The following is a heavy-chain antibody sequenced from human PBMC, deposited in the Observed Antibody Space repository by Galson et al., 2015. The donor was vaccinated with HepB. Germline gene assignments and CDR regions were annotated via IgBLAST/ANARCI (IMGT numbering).Heavy chain of an antibody. CDR3: ARGRGLVTSYYFDY. V-gene: IGHV4-34*01. Sequence: SETLSLTCAVYGGSLSGYYWSWIRQPPGKGLEWIGEINHSGSTNYNPSLKSRVTISVDTSKNQFSLKLSSVTAADTTVYYCARGRGLVTSYYFDYWGQGTLVTVSS. CDR2: INHSGST. D-gene: IGHD3/OR15-3a*01. CDR1: GGSLSGYY. J-gene: IGHJ4*02.